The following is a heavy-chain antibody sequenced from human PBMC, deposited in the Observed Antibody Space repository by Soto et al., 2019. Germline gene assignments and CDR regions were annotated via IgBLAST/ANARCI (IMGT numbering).Heavy chain of an antibody. J-gene: IGHJ4*02. CDR1: GYTFTSYY. CDR2: INPSGGST. Sequence: EASVKVSCKASGYTFTSYYMHWVRQAPGQGLEWMGIINPSGGSTSYAQKFQGRVTMTRDTSTSTVYMELSSLRSEDTAVYYCARDQGAIFGVVISQDYFDYWGQGTLVTVSS. V-gene: IGHV1-46*01. D-gene: IGHD3-3*01. CDR3: ARDQGAIFGVVISQDYFDY.